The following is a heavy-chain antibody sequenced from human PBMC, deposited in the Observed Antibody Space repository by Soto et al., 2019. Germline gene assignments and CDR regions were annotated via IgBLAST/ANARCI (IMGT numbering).Heavy chain of an antibody. V-gene: IGHV3-33*01. CDR3: AGEPKGGAYNMDV. CDR2: IWSDGSRG. D-gene: IGHD1-1*01. Sequence: QVQLVESGGGVVQPGTSLRLSCAASRLTFSAHDMHWVRQAPGKGLEWVALIWSDGSRGFYADSVKGRFTISRDNFNNNLYWQMNSLGSEETAVYYCAGEPKGGAYNMDVWGQRTTVNVSS. CDR1: RLTFSAHD. J-gene: IGHJ6*02.